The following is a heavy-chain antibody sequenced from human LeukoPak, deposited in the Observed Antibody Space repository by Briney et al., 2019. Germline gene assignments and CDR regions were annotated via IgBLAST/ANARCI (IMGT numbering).Heavy chain of an antibody. J-gene: IGHJ4*02. V-gene: IGHV4-34*01. D-gene: IGHD3-3*01. CDR3: ARGSLEDDFWSGYYTGYFDY. CDR1: GGSFSGYY. CDR2: INHSGST. Sequence: PSETLSLTCAVYGGSFSGYYWSWIRQPPGKGLEWIGEINHSGSTNYNPSLKSRVTISVDTSKNQFSLKLSSVTAADTAVYYCARGSLEDDFWSGYYTGYFDYWGQGTLVTVSS.